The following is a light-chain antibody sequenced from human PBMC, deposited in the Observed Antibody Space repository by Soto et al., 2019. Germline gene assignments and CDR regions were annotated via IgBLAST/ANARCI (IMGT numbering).Light chain of an antibody. CDR1: SSDVGAHIL. Sequence: QSVLTQPASVSGSPGQSITISCTGTSSDVGAHILVSWYQQHPSKAPKLMIYDVSNRPSGVSNRFSGSKSGNTASLTISGLQAEDEADYYCTSYTSTSTRVVFGGGTKLTVL. V-gene: IGLV2-14*03. CDR2: DVS. J-gene: IGLJ2*01. CDR3: TSYTSTSTRVV.